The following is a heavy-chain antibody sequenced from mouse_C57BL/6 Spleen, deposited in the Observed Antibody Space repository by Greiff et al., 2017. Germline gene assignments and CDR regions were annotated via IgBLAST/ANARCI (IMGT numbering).Heavy chain of an antibody. CDR2: ISSGGSYT. CDR1: GFTFSSYG. Sequence: EVMLVESGGDLVKPGGSLKLSCAASGFTFSSYGMSWVRQTPDKRLEWVATISSGGSYTYYPDSVKGRFTISRDNAKNTLYLQMSSLKSEDTAMYYCARLTYDFAWFAYWGQGTLVTVSA. V-gene: IGHV5-6*01. D-gene: IGHD2-4*01. J-gene: IGHJ3*01. CDR3: ARLTYDFAWFAY.